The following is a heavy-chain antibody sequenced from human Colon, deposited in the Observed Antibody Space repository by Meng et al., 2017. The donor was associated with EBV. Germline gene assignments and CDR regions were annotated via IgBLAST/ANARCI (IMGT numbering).Heavy chain of an antibody. CDR2: IYHHGKT. J-gene: IGHJ5*02. CDR1: GTSISTSNW. V-gene: IGHV4-4*02. D-gene: IGHD2-8*02. Sequence: VLLQELGGGLVKPSGTLALTCAVSGTSISTSNWWSWIRQSRGEGLEWIGAIYHHGKTNYNPSLKSRVSMSVAESKNEFSLNLKSVTAADTAVSYCARDGGVTHIPWGQGVLVTVSS. CDR3: ARDGGVTHIP.